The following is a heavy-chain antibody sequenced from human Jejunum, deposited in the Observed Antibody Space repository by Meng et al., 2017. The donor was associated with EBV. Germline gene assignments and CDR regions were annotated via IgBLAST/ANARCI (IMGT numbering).Heavy chain of an antibody. CDR1: GFTFSSYW. J-gene: IGHJ4*02. CDR3: ARDPGDRSGFFPSYFDS. Sequence: DVQLVESGGGLVQPGGSLRLACAASGFTFSSYWMHWARQAPGEGLVWVSRINGDGSITSYADSVKGRFTISRDNAKNTLYVQMNSLRVEDTAVYYCARDPGDRSGFFPSYFDSWGQGSLVTVS. D-gene: IGHD3-22*01. CDR2: INGDGSIT. V-gene: IGHV3-74*01.